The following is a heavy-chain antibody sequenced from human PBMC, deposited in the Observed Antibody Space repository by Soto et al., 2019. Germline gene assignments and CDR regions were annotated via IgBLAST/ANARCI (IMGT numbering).Heavy chain of an antibody. Sequence: EVQLVESGGGLVQPGGSQRLSCAASGFTFSDHYMDWVRQAPGKGLEWVGRIRNKANSYTTDYAASVKGRFTISRDASKDSLYLQMNSLKTEDTAIYYCARDSGKGADFDYWGHGTLATVSS. CDR1: GFTFSDHY. V-gene: IGHV3-72*01. CDR3: ARDSGKGADFDY. CDR2: IRNKANSYTT. J-gene: IGHJ4*01. D-gene: IGHD1-26*01.